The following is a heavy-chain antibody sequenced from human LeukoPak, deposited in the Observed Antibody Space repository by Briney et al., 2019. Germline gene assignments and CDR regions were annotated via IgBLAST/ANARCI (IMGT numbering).Heavy chain of an antibody. D-gene: IGHD3-16*01. CDR2: FDPEDGET. CDR3: ARDWGSIKVITDY. Sequence: GASVKVSCKVSGYTLTELSMHWVRQAPGKGLEWMGGFDPEDGETIYAQKFQGRVTMTTDTSTSTAYMELRSLRSDDTAVYYCARDWGSIKVITDYWGQGTLVTVSS. CDR1: GYTLTELS. V-gene: IGHV1-24*01. J-gene: IGHJ4*02.